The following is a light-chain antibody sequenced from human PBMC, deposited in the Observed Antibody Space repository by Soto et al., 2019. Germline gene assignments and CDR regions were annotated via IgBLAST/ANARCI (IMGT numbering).Light chain of an antibody. Sequence: EIVMTQSPGTLSLSPGERATLSCRASQSVSGSYLAWYQQKPGQAPRLFIYGASSRATGIPDMFSGTGSGTDFTLTISRLEPEDFAVYYCQHYGSSPRAFGQGTKVEI. CDR3: QHYGSSPRA. CDR1: QSVSGSY. V-gene: IGKV3-20*01. J-gene: IGKJ1*01. CDR2: GAS.